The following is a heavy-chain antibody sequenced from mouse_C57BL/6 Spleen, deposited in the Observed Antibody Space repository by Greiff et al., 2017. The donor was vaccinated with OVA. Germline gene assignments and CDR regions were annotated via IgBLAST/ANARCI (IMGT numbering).Heavy chain of an antibody. CDR1: GYAFTNYL. V-gene: IGHV1-54*01. D-gene: IGHD1-1*01. J-gene: IGHJ2*01. Sequence: VQLQQSGAELVRPGTSVKVSCKASGYAFTNYLIEWVKQRPGQGLEWIGVINPGSGGTNYNEKFKGKATLTADKSSSTAYMQLSSLTSEDSAVYFCARGITTVVHYFDYWGQGTTLTVSS. CDR2: INPGSGGT. CDR3: ARGITTVVHYFDY.